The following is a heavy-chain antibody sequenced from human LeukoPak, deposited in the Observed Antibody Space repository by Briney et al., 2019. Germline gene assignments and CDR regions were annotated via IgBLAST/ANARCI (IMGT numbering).Heavy chain of an antibody. CDR2: ISPSGGST. CDR1: GYTFTRYY. Sequence: GASVKVSCKAFGYTFTRYYMHWVRQAPGQGGEWMGVISPSGGSTTYAQKFQGRVTLTRDTSTSTDYLELSSLRSDDTAVYYCVIHGNGYNPNFDYWGQGTLVTVSS. J-gene: IGHJ4*02. V-gene: IGHV1-46*03. D-gene: IGHD5-24*01. CDR3: VIHGNGYNPNFDY.